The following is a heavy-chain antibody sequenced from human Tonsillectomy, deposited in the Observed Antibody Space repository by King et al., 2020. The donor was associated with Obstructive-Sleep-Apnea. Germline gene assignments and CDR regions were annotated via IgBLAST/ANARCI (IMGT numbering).Heavy chain of an antibody. CDR3: ARELYGDYGVDY. CDR2: IESDGSST. CDR1: GFTFSRYW. J-gene: IGHJ4*02. Sequence: VQLVESGGGLVQPGGSLRLSCAASGFTFSRYWMHWVRQAPGKGPVWVSRIESDGSSTSYADSVKGRFTISRDNAMNTLYLQMNSLRADDTAVYYCARELYGDYGVDYWGQGTLVTVSS. D-gene: IGHD4-17*01. V-gene: IGHV3-74*01.